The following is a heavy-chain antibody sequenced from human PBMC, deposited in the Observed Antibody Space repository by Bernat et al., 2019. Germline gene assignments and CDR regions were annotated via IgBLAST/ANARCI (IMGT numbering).Heavy chain of an antibody. V-gene: IGHV4-59*01. CDR2: IYYSGST. Sequence: QVQLQESGPGLVKPSETLSLTCTVSGGSISSYYWSWIRQPPGKGLEWIGYIYYSGSTNYNPSLKSRVTISVDTSKNQFSLKLSSVTAADTAVYYCARAPTITIFGVVTHNWFDPWGQGTLVTVSS. CDR3: ARAPTITIFGVVTHNWFDP. J-gene: IGHJ5*02. CDR1: GGSISSYY. D-gene: IGHD3-3*01.